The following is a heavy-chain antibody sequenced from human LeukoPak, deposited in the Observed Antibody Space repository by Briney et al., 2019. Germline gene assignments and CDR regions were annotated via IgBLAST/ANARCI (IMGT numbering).Heavy chain of an antibody. D-gene: IGHD2-8*01. J-gene: IGHJ3*02. CDR1: GYTFTSYG. Sequence: ASVKVSCKASGYTFTSYGLNWVRQAPGQGLEWMGWINTNTGNPTYAQGFTGRFVLPLDTSVSTAYLQISSLKAEDTAVYYCARFNGATAFDIWGQGTMVTVSS. CDR2: INTNTGNP. CDR3: ARFNGATAFDI. V-gene: IGHV7-4-1*02.